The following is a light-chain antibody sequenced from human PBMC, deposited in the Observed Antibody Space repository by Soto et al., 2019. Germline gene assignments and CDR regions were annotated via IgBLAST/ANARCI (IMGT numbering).Light chain of an antibody. J-gene: IGKJ2*01. CDR3: QQSHSAPYT. CDR2: AAS. Sequence: DIQMTQSPSSLSPSVGDRVTMTCRASQDASIYVNWYQQKSGEAPKLLIFAASSLPSGVPSRFNGGGSGTDFTLTISSLEADDFATYYCQQSHSAPYTFGQGPKLEI. CDR1: QDASIY. V-gene: IGKV1-39*01.